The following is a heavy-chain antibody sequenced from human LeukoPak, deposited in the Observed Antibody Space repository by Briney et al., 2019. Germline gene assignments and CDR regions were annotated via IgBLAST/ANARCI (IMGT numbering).Heavy chain of an antibody. CDR1: GGSITNYY. Sequence: SETLSLTCSVSGGSITNYYWSWIRQPPGKGLEWIGNIYDSGSTNYNPSLKSRVTISVDTSKNQFSLKLSSVTAADTAVYYCAMSDGYNSPIPYWGQGTLVTVSS. CDR3: AMSDGYNSPIPY. V-gene: IGHV4-59*12. CDR2: IYDSGST. J-gene: IGHJ4*02. D-gene: IGHD5-24*01.